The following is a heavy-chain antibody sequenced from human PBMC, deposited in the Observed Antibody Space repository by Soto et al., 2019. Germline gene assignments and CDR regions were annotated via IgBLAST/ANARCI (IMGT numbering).Heavy chain of an antibody. J-gene: IGHJ5*02. CDR2: IYSSGVT. CDR1: GGAISGYY. Sequence: SETLSLTGTVCGGAISGYYCTWIRQSAGKGLEWIGRIYSSGVTKYNPSLQSRVTMSLDTSKNQFSLRLSSVTAADTAVYYCARGQRFYDSFDPLGQGTLVAFSS. D-gene: IGHD3-3*01. CDR3: ARGQRFYDSFDP. V-gene: IGHV4-4*07.